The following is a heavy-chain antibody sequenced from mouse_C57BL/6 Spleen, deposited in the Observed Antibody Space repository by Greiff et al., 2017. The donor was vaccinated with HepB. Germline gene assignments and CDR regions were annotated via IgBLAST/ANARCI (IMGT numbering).Heavy chain of an antibody. CDR1: GYTFTSYT. Sequence: VQLQQSGAELARPGASVKMSCTASGYTFTSYTMHWVKQRPGQGLEWIGYINPSSGYTKYNQKFKDKATLTADKSSSTAYMQLSSLTSEDSAVYYCARKRGASEWGQGTTLTVSS. V-gene: IGHV1-4*01. J-gene: IGHJ2*01. D-gene: IGHD6-1*01. CDR2: INPSSGYT. CDR3: ARKRGASE.